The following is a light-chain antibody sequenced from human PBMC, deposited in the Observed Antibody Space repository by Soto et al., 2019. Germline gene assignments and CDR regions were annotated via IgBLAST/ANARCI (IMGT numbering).Light chain of an antibody. CDR3: AAWDDNLNGPL. J-gene: IGLJ3*02. Sequence: QSVPTQPPSLSGTPGQRVTISCSGSNSNIGRYSVNWYQHFPGTAPKILIYSDDERPSGVPDRFSGSKSGTSASLAISGLQSEDEAEYYCAAWDDNLNGPLFGGGTKLTVL. CDR2: SDD. CDR1: NSNIGRYS. V-gene: IGLV1-44*01.